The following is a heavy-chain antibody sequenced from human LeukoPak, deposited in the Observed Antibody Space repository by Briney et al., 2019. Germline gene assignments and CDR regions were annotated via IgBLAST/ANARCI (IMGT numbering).Heavy chain of an antibody. CDR1: GGSISTYY. D-gene: IGHD1-20*01. Sequence: SETLSLTCSVSGGSISTYYWSWIRQPPGKGLEWVGYIYYSESTKYNPSLKSRLTISVDTSKNQFSLRLTSVTAADTAVYYCARHISGATKELSAFDIWGQGTMVNVSS. V-gene: IGHV4-59*08. CDR2: IYYSEST. J-gene: IGHJ3*02. CDR3: ARHISGATKELSAFDI.